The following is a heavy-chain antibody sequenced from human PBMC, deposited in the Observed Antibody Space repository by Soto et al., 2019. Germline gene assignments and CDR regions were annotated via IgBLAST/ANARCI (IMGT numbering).Heavy chain of an antibody. Sequence: QVQLQQWGAGLLKPSETLSVTCGVYGGSLTGYSWSWIRQPPGKGLEWIGKINQSGSTYYNPSLXGXVXIXXDTSKKRFALNLSSVTAADTAVYYCARGLLWSGGGLYDFDNWGQGTLVTVSS. D-gene: IGHD3-10*01. CDR1: GGSLTGYS. CDR2: INQSGST. CDR3: ARGLLWSGGGLYDFDN. V-gene: IGHV4-34*01. J-gene: IGHJ4*02.